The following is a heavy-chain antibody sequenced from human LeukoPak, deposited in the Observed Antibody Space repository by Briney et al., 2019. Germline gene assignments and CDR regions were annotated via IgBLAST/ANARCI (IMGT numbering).Heavy chain of an antibody. CDR2: ISDSGRT. D-gene: IGHD3-10*02. CDR3: AELGITMIGGV. J-gene: IGHJ6*04. Sequence: GGSLRLSCAGFGFSVTTYYMTWVRQAPGKGLESVSVISDSGRTYYSDSVKGRFTISRDNAENSLYLQMNSLRAEDTAVYYCAELGITMIGGVWGKGTTVTISS. V-gene: IGHV3-66*01. CDR1: GFSVTTYY.